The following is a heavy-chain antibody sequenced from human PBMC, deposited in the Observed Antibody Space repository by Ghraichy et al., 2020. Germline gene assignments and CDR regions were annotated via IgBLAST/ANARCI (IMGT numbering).Heavy chain of an antibody. CDR1: GFTFSSYG. CDR2: ISSSSSTI. V-gene: IGHV3-48*02. J-gene: IGHJ4*02. D-gene: IGHD3-3*01. Sequence: GESLNISCAASGFTFSSYGMNWVRQAPGKGLEWVSYISSSSSTIYYADSVKGRFTISRDNAKNSLYLQMNSLRDEDTAVYYCARVHDFWSGYPFDYWGQGTLVTVSS. CDR3: ARVHDFWSGYPFDY.